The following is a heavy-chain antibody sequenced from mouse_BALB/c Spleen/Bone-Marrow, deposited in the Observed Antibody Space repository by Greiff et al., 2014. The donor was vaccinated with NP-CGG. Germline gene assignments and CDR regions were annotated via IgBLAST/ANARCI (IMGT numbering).Heavy chain of an antibody. Sequence: LVESGAELVRPGTSVKVSCKASGYAFTNNLIEWVKQRPGQGLEWIGVINPGTGDTNYNEKFKGKATLTADKSSNTAYMQFSSLTSDDSAVYFCARRYYDHWYVDVWGAGTTVTVSS. V-gene: IGHV1-54*01. J-gene: IGHJ1*01. CDR1: GYAFTNNL. CDR2: INPGTGDT. D-gene: IGHD1-1*01. CDR3: ARRYYDHWYVDV.